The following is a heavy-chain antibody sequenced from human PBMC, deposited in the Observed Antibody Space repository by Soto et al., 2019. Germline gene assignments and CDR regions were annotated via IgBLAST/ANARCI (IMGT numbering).Heavy chain of an antibody. Sequence: HPGGSRRLSCAASGFTFGNYWMHWVRQAPGKGLVWVSRISDYGRINYADSVKDRFIISRDDARSGLYLQLNDLRVEDTATYYCARGGLEPFDHWGQGALVTVSS. CDR1: GFTFGNYW. CDR3: ARGGLEPFDH. J-gene: IGHJ4*02. CDR2: ISDYGRI. V-gene: IGHV3-74*01. D-gene: IGHD1-1*01.